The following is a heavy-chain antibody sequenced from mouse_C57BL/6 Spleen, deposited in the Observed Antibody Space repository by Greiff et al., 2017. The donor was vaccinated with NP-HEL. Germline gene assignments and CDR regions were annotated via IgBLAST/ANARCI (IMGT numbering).Heavy chain of an antibody. D-gene: IGHD1-1*01. J-gene: IGHJ1*03. CDR1: GFTFSDYY. CDR2: INYDGSST. Sequence: EVQVVESEGGLVQPGSSMKLSCTASGFTFSDYYMAWVRQVPEKGLEWVANINYDGSSTYYLDSLKSRFIISRDNATNILYLQMSSLKSEDTDSYDCARDYCGSGNWYYDDWGKGTTLTVSS. V-gene: IGHV5-16*01. CDR3: ARDYCGSGNWYYDD.